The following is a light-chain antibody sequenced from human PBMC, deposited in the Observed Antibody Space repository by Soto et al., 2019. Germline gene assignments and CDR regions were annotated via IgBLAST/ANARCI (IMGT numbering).Light chain of an antibody. CDR3: AAWDDTLNAVL. Sequence: QSVLTQPPSASGTPGQRVSISCSGSSSNIGSNNVNWYQHLPGTAPKLLIFSNNQRPSGVPDRFSGSKSGTSASLAISGLQSEDEADYYCAAWDDTLNAVLFGGGTKVTVL. CDR2: SNN. J-gene: IGLJ2*01. V-gene: IGLV1-44*01. CDR1: SSNIGSNN.